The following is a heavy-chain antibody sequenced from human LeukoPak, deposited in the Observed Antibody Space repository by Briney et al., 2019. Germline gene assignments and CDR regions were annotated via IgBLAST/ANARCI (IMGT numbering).Heavy chain of an antibody. V-gene: IGHV3-74*01. CDR1: GFTFSKYW. J-gene: IGHJ4*02. CDR3: ATKQWLAPPPDS. CDR2: INTDGTVT. Sequence: AGGSLRLSCAASGFTFSKYWMLWVRQAPGKGLESVSRINTDGTVTTYADSVKGRFTVARDNADNTMFLQRTSVRDEDTAVYYCATKQWLAPPPDSWGQGTPVTVSS. D-gene: IGHD6-19*01.